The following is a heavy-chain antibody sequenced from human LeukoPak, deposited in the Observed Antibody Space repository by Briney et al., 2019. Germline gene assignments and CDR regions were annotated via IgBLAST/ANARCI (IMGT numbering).Heavy chain of an antibody. CDR2: ISGSGGST. Sequence: GGSLRLSCAASGFTFSTNAMSWVRQAPGKGLEWVSTISGSGGSTYYADSVEGRFTISRDSSKNTLYLQMNSLRVEDTAVYYCAKPYCSGGSCPYVRGYGMDVWGQGTTVTVSS. D-gene: IGHD2-15*01. V-gene: IGHV3-23*01. CDR1: GFTFSTNA. J-gene: IGHJ6*02. CDR3: AKPYCSGGSCPYVRGYGMDV.